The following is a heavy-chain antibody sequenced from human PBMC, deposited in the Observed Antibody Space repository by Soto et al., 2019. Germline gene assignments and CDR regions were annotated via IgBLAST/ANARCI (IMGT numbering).Heavy chain of an antibody. Sequence: EVQLVESGGGLVQPGGSLRLSCAASGFTVSSKYMNWVRQAPGKGLEWVSVLYSGGTTYYADSVKGRFIISRDNSKNTLYLQMNSLRAEDTAVYYCARGGGRALGGAYCFDYWGQGTLVTVSS. CDR2: LYSGGTT. D-gene: IGHD1-26*01. CDR3: ARGGGRALGGAYCFDY. CDR1: GFTVSSKY. V-gene: IGHV3-66*01. J-gene: IGHJ4*02.